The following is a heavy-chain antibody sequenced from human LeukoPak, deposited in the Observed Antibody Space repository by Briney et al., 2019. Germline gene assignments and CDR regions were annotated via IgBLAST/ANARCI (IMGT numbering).Heavy chain of an antibody. CDR2: INPNSGGT. D-gene: IGHD2-15*01. V-gene: IGHV1-2*04. Sequence: GASVKVSCKASGYTFTGYYMHWVRQAPGQGLEWMGWINPNSGGTNYAQKFQGWVTMTRDTSISTAYMELSRLRSDDTAVYYCARAGGSGGSWGTEYFQHWGQGTLVTVSS. CDR1: GYTFTGYY. J-gene: IGHJ1*01. CDR3: ARAGGSGGSWGTEYFQH.